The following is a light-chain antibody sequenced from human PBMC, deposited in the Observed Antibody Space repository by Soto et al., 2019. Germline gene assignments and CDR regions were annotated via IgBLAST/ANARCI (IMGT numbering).Light chain of an antibody. CDR3: QSYDSRLRGVV. V-gene: IGLV1-40*01. J-gene: IGLJ2*01. Sequence: QSVLTQPPSVSGAPGQRVTISCTGSSSNIGAGYDVHWYQQLPGTAPKLLIYGNSNRPSGVPDRFSGSKSGTSASLAITGLQAEDEADDCGQSYDSRLRGVVFGGGTKLTVL. CDR1: SSNIGAGYD. CDR2: GNS.